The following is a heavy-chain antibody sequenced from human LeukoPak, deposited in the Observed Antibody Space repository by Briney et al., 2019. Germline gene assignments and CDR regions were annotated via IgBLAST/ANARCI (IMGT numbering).Heavy chain of an antibody. CDR3: AELGITMIGGV. Sequence: GGSLRLSCAASGFTFTNYWMHWVRQAPGKGLEWVANIKQDGSEKYYVDSVKGRFTISRDNAKNSLYLQMNSLRAEDTAVYYCAELGITMIGGVWGKGTTVTISS. V-gene: IGHV3-7*01. CDR1: GFTFTNYW. J-gene: IGHJ6*04. D-gene: IGHD3-10*02. CDR2: IKQDGSEK.